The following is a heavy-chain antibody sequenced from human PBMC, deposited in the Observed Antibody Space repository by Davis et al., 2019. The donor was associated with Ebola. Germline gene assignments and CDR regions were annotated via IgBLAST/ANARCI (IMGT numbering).Heavy chain of an antibody. Sequence: GESLKISCATSGVNGRNDDRKWVRQVPGYGLEWVSAIGTAGATFYSGSVKGRFTISRENAKNSLYLQMNSLRAGDTAVYYCAGVTWKLRTFYIWGQGTMLTVSS. J-gene: IGHJ3*02. CDR3: AGVTWKLRTFYI. CDR2: IGTAGAT. D-gene: IGHD1-1*01. V-gene: IGHV3-13*01. CDR1: GVNGRNDD.